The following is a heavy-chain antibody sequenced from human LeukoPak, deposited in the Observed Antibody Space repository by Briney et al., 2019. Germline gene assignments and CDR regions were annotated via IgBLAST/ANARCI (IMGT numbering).Heavy chain of an antibody. D-gene: IGHD2-8*01. J-gene: IGHJ4*02. CDR2: MYYSGSA. CDR1: GVSISGYY. Sequence: PSETLSLTCTVSGVSISGYYWSWIRQPPGKGLEWIGYMYYSGSASYNPSLKSRVTISGDTSKNQFSLKLSSVTAADTAVYYCARDFTQYFGNNDSYGYFDYWGQGTLVTVSS. CDR3: ARDFTQYFGNNDSYGYFDY. V-gene: IGHV4-59*01.